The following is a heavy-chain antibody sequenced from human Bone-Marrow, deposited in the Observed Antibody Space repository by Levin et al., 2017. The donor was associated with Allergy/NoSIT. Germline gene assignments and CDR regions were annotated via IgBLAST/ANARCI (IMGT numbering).Heavy chain of an antibody. V-gene: IGHV5-51*01. CDR1: GYSFTSYW. CDR3: ARRMAVLPTAQFFDY. J-gene: IGHJ4*02. D-gene: IGHD2-2*01. Sequence: GESLKISCKGSGYSFTSYWIGWVRQMPGKGLEWMGIIYPGDSDARYSPSFQGQVTISVDKSISTAYLQWSSLKAPDTAIYYCARRMAVLPTAQFFDYWGQGTLVTVSS. CDR2: IYPGDSDA.